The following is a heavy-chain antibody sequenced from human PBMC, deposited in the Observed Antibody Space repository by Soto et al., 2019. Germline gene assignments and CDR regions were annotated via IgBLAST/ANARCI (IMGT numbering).Heavy chain of an antibody. CDR1: GFTFSRYG. CDR3: AKDAGVMAVPGTDWDYFDY. D-gene: IGHD6-19*01. V-gene: IGHV3-30*18. CDR2: ISYDGSNK. Sequence: GGSLRLSCAVSGFTFSRYGMHWVRQAPGKGLEWVAVISYDGSNKYYADSVKGRFTISRDNSKNTVYLQMNSLSAEDAAVYYCAKDAGVMAVPGTDWDYFDYWGQGALVTVSS. J-gene: IGHJ4*02.